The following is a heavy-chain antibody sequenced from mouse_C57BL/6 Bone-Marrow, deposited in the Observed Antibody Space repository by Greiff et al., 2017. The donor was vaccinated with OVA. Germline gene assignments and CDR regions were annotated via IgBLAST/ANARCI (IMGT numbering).Heavy chain of an antibody. Sequence: VQLKESGAELVRPGSSVKMSCKTSGYTFTSYGINWVKQRPGQGLEWIGYIYIGNGYTEYNEKFKGKATLTSDTSSSTAYMQLSSLTSEDSAIYFCASPLTGPFYAMDYWGQGTSVTVSS. CDR1: GYTFTSYG. D-gene: IGHD4-1*01. V-gene: IGHV1-58*01. CDR2: IYIGNGYT. J-gene: IGHJ4*01. CDR3: ASPLTGPFYAMDY.